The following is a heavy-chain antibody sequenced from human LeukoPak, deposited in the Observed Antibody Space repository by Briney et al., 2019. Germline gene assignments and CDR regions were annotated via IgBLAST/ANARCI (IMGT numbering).Heavy chain of an antibody. Sequence: GESLRLSCGASGFTFSSSAMSWVRQAPGKGLEWVSRICPSGDTAYYASSVKGRFTISRDNSKNTLYLQMNSLRAEDTAVYYCAKREAPYFFDYWGQGTLVTVSS. J-gene: IGHJ4*02. CDR3: AKREAPYFFDY. V-gene: IGHV3-23*01. CDR2: ICPSGDTA. D-gene: IGHD1-26*01. CDR1: GFTFSSSA.